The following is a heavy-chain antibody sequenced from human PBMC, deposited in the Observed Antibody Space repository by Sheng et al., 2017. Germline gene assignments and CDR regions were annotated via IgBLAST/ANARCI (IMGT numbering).Heavy chain of an antibody. J-gene: IGHJ4*02. CDR3: VRESSSKDTFPLTY. D-gene: IGHD2-15*01. CDR1: EFIFSSFA. V-gene: IGHV3-23*01. Sequence: EVQVSGVWGEAWYRPGGSLRLSCVASEFIFSSFAMSWVRQAPGKGLQWVSGIIGMGEQHLRRLREGPVHRSPRDNAKNTLYLQMNSLRAEDTAVYYCVRESSSKDTFPLTYWGLGTLVHRLL. CDR2: IIGMGEQ.